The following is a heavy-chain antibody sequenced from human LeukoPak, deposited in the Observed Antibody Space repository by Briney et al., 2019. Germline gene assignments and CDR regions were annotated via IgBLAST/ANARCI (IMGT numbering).Heavy chain of an antibody. CDR1: GFTFSSYG. CDR2: IRYDGSNK. CDR3: AKDAPSYYYDSSGYFDY. V-gene: IGHV3-30*02. D-gene: IGHD3-22*01. J-gene: IGHJ4*02. Sequence: TGGSLRLSCAASGFTFSSYGVHWVRQAPGKGLEWVAFIRYDGSNKYYADSVKGRFTISRDNSKNTLYLQMNSLRAEDTAVYYCAKDAPSYYYDSSGYFDYWGRGTLVTVSS.